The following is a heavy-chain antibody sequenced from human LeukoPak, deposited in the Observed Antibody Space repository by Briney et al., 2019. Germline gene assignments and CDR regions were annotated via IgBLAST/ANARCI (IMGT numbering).Heavy chain of an antibody. CDR2: INTNTGNT. V-gene: IGHV7-4-1*02. D-gene: IGHD5-18*01. J-gene: IGHJ6*02. Sequence: ASVKVSCKASGYTFTSYAMNWVRQAPGQGLEWMGWINTNTGNTTYAQGFTGRFVFSLDTSVSTAYLQSSSLKAEDTAVYYCARDLVDTAMVPPSFDYGMDVWAQGTTVTVSS. CDR1: GYTFTSYA. CDR3: ARDLVDTAMVPPSFDYGMDV.